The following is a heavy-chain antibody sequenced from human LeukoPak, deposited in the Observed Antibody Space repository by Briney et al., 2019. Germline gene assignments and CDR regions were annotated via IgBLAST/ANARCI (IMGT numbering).Heavy chain of an antibody. CDR1: GFPFSNYW. J-gene: IGHJ4*02. V-gene: IGHV3-74*01. CDR3: ARGYYSSSRFDS. D-gene: IGHD6-13*01. CDR2: VNSDGSTT. Sequence: GGSLRLSCAASGFPFSNYWMHWVRHAPGKGLVWVSRVNSDGSTTNYADSVKGRFTISRDNAENTLYMRMNSLRPEDTAVYYCARGYYSSSRFDSWGQGTLVTVSS.